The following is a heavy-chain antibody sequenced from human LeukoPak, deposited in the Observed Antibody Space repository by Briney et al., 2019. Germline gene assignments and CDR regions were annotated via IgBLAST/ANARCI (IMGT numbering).Heavy chain of an antibody. D-gene: IGHD4-17*01. CDR1: GGSISNHY. J-gene: IGHJ3*02. V-gene: IGHV4-59*11. Sequence: SETLSLTCTVSGGSISNHYWTWIRQPPGKGLEWIGYISYSGSTNYNPSLRSRVTISIDTSNNQISLRLSPVTAADTAVYYCARDPTTVTRAFDIWGLGTMVTVSP. CDR2: ISYSGST. CDR3: ARDPTTVTRAFDI.